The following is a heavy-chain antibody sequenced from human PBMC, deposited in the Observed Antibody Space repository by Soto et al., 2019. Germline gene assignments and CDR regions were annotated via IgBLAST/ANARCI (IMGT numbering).Heavy chain of an antibody. CDR3: AREVSGTGAFDY. V-gene: IGHV4-31*02. CDR2: IFDSGTT. D-gene: IGHD2-8*02. J-gene: IGHJ4*02. CDR1: GGSITSTNHY. Sequence: QVQLEQSGPGLVKPSQTLSLTCKISGGSITSTNHYWSWIRQSPREGLEWIGYIFDSGTTHYNPSFKGRVTIFGDTSQSQFSLTMHSVTVADSAVYYCAREVSGTGAFDYWGRGTLVTVSS.